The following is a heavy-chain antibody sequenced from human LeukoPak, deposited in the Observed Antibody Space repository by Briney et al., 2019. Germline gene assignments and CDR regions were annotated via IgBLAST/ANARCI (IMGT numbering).Heavy chain of an antibody. J-gene: IGHJ6*03. V-gene: IGHV1-69*13. CDR3: ARGLGYGGAMAYYYYMDV. CDR2: IIPIFGTA. Sequence: SVKVSCKASGGTFTSYAISWVRQAPGQGLEWMGGIIPIFGTANYAQKFQGRVTITADESTSTAYMELSSLRSEDTAVYYCARGLGYGGAMAYYYYMDVWGKGTTVTVSS. D-gene: IGHD4/OR15-4a*01. CDR1: GGTFTSYA.